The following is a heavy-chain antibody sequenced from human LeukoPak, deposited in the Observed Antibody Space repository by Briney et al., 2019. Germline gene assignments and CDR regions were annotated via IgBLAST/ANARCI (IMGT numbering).Heavy chain of an antibody. CDR3: ARVTSYMDSAAHLPYYFDY. D-gene: IGHD1-26*01. J-gene: IGHJ4*02. CDR2: VGPKKGDT. CDR1: GYTFSGYY. Sequence: ASVKVSCKASGYTFSGYYIHWLRQATGQGLEWMGYVGPKKGDTNYAQRFQGRVTMTTDTSINTVYMDLSGLRSDDTAFYYCARVTSYMDSAAHLPYYFDYWGQGTLVTVSS. V-gene: IGHV1-2*02.